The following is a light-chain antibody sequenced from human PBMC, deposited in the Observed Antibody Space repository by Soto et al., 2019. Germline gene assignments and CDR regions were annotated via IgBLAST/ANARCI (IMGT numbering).Light chain of an antibody. Sequence: IVMTQSPLSLPVTPGEPASISCRSSQSLLHSNGYNYLDWYLQKPGQSPQLLIYLGSNRASGVPDRFSGSGSGIDFTLKISRVEAEDVWVYYCMQALQTPPWTFGQGTKVEIK. CDR2: LGS. J-gene: IGKJ1*01. CDR1: QSLLHSNGYNY. V-gene: IGKV2-28*01. CDR3: MQALQTPPWT.